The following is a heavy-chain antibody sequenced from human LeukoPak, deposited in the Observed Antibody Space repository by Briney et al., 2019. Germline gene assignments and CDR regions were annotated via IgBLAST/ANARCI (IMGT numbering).Heavy chain of an antibody. J-gene: IGHJ6*03. V-gene: IGHV4-39*01. Sequence: PSETLSLTCTVSGGSISSSSYYWGWIRQPPGKGLEWIGSIYYSGSTYYNPSLKSRVTISVDTSKNQFSLKLSSVTAADTAVYYCASHETSITVKYYYYYYYMDVWGKGTTVTVSS. CDR3: ASHETSITVKYYYYYYYMDV. D-gene: IGHD6-6*01. CDR2: IYYSGST. CDR1: GGSISSSSYY.